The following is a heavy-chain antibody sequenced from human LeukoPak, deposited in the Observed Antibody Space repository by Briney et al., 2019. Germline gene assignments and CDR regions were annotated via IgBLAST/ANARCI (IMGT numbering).Heavy chain of an antibody. CDR3: ARETYYYDSSGYSVDV. D-gene: IGHD3-22*01. J-gene: IGHJ6*02. V-gene: IGHV3-30-3*01. CDR2: ISYDGSNK. Sequence: PPGGSLRLSCAASGFTFSSYAMPWVRQAPGKGLEWVAVISYDGSNKYYADSVKGRFTISRDNSKNTLYLQMNSLRAEDTAVYYCARETYYYDSSGYSVDVWGQGTTVTVSS. CDR1: GFTFSSYA.